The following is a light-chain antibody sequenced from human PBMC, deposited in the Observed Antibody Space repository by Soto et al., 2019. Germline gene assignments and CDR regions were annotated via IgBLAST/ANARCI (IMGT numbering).Light chain of an antibody. CDR1: QSVSSSY. V-gene: IGKV3-20*01. J-gene: IGKJ1*01. Sequence: EIVLTQSLCTLSLSPGERATLSCRASQSVSSSYLAWYQQKPGQAPRLLIYGASSRATGIPDRFSGSGSGTDFTLTISRLEPEDFAVYYCQQYGGSPRTFGQGTKVDI. CDR2: GAS. CDR3: QQYGGSPRT.